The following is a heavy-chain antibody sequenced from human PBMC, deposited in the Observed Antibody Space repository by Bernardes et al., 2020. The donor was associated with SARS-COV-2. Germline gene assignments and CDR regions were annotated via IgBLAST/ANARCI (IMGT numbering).Heavy chain of an antibody. V-gene: IGHV3-23*01. CDR3: ARRDSGSASLFDY. D-gene: IGHD1-26*01. Sequence: GGSLRLSCSASGFSDYPMSWVRQTPGKGLEWVSTISGSGGSTYSADSVKGRFTISRDNSKNTLYLQMNSLRAEDTAVYYCARRDSGSASLFDYWGQGTLVTVSS. CDR1: GFSDYP. J-gene: IGHJ4*02. CDR2: ISGSGGST.